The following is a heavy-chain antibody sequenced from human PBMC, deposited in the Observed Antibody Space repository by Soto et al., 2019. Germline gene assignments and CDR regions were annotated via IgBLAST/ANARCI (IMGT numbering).Heavy chain of an antibody. V-gene: IGHV3-23*01. CDR1: GFTFSTYA. CDR2: ISGTGGST. Sequence: PGGSLRLSCAASGFTFSTYAMNWVRQAPGKGLEWVSAISGTGGSTYYADSVKGRFTIARDNSKTTLYLQMNSLRAGDTAVYYCARGYPSITGTTSLLDYWGQGTLVTVSS. J-gene: IGHJ4*02. CDR3: ARGYPSITGTTSLLDY. D-gene: IGHD1-20*01.